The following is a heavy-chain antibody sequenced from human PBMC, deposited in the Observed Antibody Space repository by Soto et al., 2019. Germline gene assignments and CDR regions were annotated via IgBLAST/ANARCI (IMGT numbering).Heavy chain of an antibody. CDR3: ARCEKWEQNYYYGMDV. V-gene: IGHV1-69*01. J-gene: IGHJ6*02. CDR1: GGTFSSYA. CDR2: IIPIFGTA. Sequence: QVQLVQSGAEVKKPGSSVKVSCKASGGTFSSYAIGWVRQAPGQGLEWMGGIIPIFGTANYAQKFQGRVTITADESTSTAYMELSSLRSEDTAVYYCARCEKWEQNYYYGMDVWGQGTTVTVSS. D-gene: IGHD1-26*01.